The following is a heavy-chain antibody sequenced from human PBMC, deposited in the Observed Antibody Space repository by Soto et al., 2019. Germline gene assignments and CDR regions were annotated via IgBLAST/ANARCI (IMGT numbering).Heavy chain of an antibody. CDR3: AKVPAATLYYYYYMDV. J-gene: IGHJ6*03. Sequence: GGSLRLSCAASGFTFSSYAMSWVRQAPGKGLEWVSAISGSGGSTYYADSVKGRFTISRDNSKNTLYLQMNSLRAEDTAVYYCAKVPAATLYYYYYMDVRGKGTTVTVSS. V-gene: IGHV3-23*01. CDR1: GFTFSSYA. D-gene: IGHD2-2*01. CDR2: ISGSGGST.